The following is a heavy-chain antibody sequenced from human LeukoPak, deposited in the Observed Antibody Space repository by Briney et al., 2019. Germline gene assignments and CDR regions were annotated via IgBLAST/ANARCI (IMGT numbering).Heavy chain of an antibody. CDR2: ISGSGGTT. CDR3: AKEDCGVDCSTFDY. V-gene: IGHV3-23*01. Sequence: GSLRLSCAASGFTFSRYAMSWVRQAPGKGLEWVSAISGSGGTTYYADSVKGRFTISRDNSKSTLYLQMNSLRAEDTAVYYCAKEDCGVDCSTFDYWGQGTLVTVPS. D-gene: IGHD2-21*02. CDR1: GFTFSRYA. J-gene: IGHJ4*02.